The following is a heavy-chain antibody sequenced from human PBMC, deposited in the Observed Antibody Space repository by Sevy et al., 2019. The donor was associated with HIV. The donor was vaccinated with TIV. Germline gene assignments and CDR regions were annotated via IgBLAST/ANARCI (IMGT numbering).Heavy chain of an antibody. D-gene: IGHD3-22*01. Sequence: SETLSLTCTVSGGSISSYYWSWIRQPPGKGLEWIGYIYYSGSTNYNPSLKSRVTISVDTSKNQFSLKLGSVTAADTAVYYCARTYYYVSSGYPGVDAFDIWGQGTMVTVSS. CDR2: IYYSGST. V-gene: IGHV4-59*01. J-gene: IGHJ3*02. CDR1: GGSISSYY. CDR3: ARTYYYVSSGYPGVDAFDI.